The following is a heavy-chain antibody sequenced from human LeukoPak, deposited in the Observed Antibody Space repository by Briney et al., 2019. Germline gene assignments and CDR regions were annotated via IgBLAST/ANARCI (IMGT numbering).Heavy chain of an antibody. Sequence: GGSLRLSCAASGFTFSDYYMSWIRQAPGKGLEWVSYISSSGSTIYYADSVKGRFTISGDNAKNSLYLQMNSLRAEDTAVYYCARAGYYGSGSYYIPWGDYWGQGTLVTVSS. CDR3: ARAGYYGSGSYYIPWGDY. CDR2: ISSSGSTI. D-gene: IGHD3-10*01. CDR1: GFTFSDYY. V-gene: IGHV3-11*01. J-gene: IGHJ4*02.